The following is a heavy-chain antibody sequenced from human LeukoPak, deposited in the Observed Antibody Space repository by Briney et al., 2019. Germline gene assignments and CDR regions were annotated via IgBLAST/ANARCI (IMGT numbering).Heavy chain of an antibody. CDR3: TSPGIAVASIPDADY. CDR1: GFTFSGSA. V-gene: IGHV3-73*01. J-gene: IGHJ4*02. D-gene: IGHD6-19*01. Sequence: GGSLRLSCAASGFTFSGSAMHWVRQASGKGLEWVGRIRSKANSYATAYAASVKGRFTISRDDSKNTAYPQMNSLKTEDTAVYYCTSPGIAVASIPDADYWGQGTLVTVSS. CDR2: IRSKANSYAT.